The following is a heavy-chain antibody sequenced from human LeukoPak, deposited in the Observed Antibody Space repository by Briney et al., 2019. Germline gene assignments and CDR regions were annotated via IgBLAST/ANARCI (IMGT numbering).Heavy chain of an antibody. V-gene: IGHV3-23*01. Sequence: PGGSLRLSCAASGFTFSFAAMTWVRQGPGEGLEWVSLISASGGSTYYADSVKGRFTISRDNSKNTVYLQMNSLRAEDTALYYCAKDIQGANWGQGTLVTVSS. CDR1: GFTFSFAA. J-gene: IGHJ4*02. D-gene: IGHD5-18*01. CDR2: ISASGGST. CDR3: AKDIQGAN.